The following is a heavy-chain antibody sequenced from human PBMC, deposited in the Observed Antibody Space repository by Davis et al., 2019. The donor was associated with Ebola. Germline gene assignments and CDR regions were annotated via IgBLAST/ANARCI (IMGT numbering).Heavy chain of an antibody. CDR1: GYTLTGYY. J-gene: IGHJ4*02. D-gene: IGHD3-16*02. CDR2: INPNSGGT. Sequence: AASVKVSCKASGYTLTGYYMHWVRQAPGQGLEWMGWINPNSGGTNYAQKFQGWVTMTRDTSISTAYMELSRLRSDDTAVYYCARALRRLGELSLLGYWGQGTLVTVSS. V-gene: IGHV1-2*04. CDR3: ARALRRLGELSLLGY.